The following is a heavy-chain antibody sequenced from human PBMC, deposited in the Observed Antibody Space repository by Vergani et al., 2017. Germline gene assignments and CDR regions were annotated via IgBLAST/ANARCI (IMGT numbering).Heavy chain of an antibody. D-gene: IGHD6-6*01. CDR1: GGTFSSYA. CDR3: GRGAFYSSSSWGDAFDI. CDR2: IIPIFGTA. V-gene: IGHV1-69*01. Sequence: QVQLVQSGAEVKKPGSSVKVSCKASGGTFSSYAISWVRQAPGQGLEWMGGIIPIFGTANYAQKFQGRVTITADESTSTAYMELSSLRSEDTAVYYCGRGAFYSSSSWGDAFDIWGQGTMVTVSS. J-gene: IGHJ3*02.